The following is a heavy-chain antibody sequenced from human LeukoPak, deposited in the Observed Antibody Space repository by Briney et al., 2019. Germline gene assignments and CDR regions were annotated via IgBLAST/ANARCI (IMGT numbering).Heavy chain of an antibody. D-gene: IGHD3-22*01. V-gene: IGHV4-34*01. Sequence: SETLSLTCAVYGGSFSGYYWGWIRQPPGKGLEWIGEINHSGSTNYNPSLKSRVTISVDTSKKQFSLKLSSVTAADTAVYYCVTYYFDSSGPKKNYWGQGTLVTVSS. J-gene: IGHJ4*02. CDR3: VTYYFDSSGPKKNY. CDR2: INHSGST. CDR1: GGSFSGYY.